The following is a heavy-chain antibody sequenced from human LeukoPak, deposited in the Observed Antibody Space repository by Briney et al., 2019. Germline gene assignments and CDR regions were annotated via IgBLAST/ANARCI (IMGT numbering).Heavy chain of an antibody. CDR1: GFTFSSYG. Sequence: GGSLRLSCAASGFTFSSYGMHWVRQAPGKGLEWVAFIRYDGSNKYYADSVKGRFTISRDNSKNTLYLQMNSLRAEDTAVYYCARDPSSWGGDCLQHWGQGTLVTVSS. CDR3: ARDPSSWGGDCLQH. D-gene: IGHD2-21*01. J-gene: IGHJ1*01. V-gene: IGHV3-30*02. CDR2: IRYDGSNK.